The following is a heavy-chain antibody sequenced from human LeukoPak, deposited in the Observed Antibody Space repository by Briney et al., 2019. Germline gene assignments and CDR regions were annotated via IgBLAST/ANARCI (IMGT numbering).Heavy chain of an antibody. V-gene: IGHV3-20*04. CDR3: ARGEVLV. Sequence: GGSLRLSCAASGYTFGDYGMSWVRQVPGKGLEWVSGTNRRGDITGYADFVKGRFTISRDNAKNSLYLQMNSLRAEDTAVYYCARGEVLVWGQGTLVTVSS. J-gene: IGHJ4*02. CDR1: GYTFGDYG. CDR2: TNRRGDIT.